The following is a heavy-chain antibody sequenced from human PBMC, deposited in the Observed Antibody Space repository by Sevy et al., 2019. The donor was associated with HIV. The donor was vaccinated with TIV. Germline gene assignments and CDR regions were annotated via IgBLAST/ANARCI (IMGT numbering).Heavy chain of an antibody. CDR1: GFTFISYA. CDR2: ISYDGSNK. Sequence: GGSLRLSCAASGFTFISYAMHWVRQAPGKGLEWVAVISYDGSNKYYAESVKGRFTISRDNTKNTLYLQMNSLRAEDTALYYCAREVGSGYYYTPFDYWGQGTLVTVSS. CDR3: AREVGSGYYYTPFDY. J-gene: IGHJ4*02. V-gene: IGHV3-30-3*01. D-gene: IGHD3-22*01.